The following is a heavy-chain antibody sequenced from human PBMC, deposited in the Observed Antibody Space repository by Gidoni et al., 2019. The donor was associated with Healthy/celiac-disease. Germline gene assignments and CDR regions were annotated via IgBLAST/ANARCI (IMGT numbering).Heavy chain of an antibody. D-gene: IGHD3-10*01. V-gene: IGHV3-11*05. CDR1: GFTFSDYY. Sequence: QVHLVESGGGLVKPGGSLRLSCAASGFTFSDYYMSWIRQAPGKGLGWVSYISSSSSYTNYADSVKGRFTISRDNAKNSLYLQMNSLRAEDTAVYYCARDVHYYGSGSYYLLWGQGTLVTVSS. CDR3: ARDVHYYGSGSYYLL. CDR2: ISSSSSYT. J-gene: IGHJ4*02.